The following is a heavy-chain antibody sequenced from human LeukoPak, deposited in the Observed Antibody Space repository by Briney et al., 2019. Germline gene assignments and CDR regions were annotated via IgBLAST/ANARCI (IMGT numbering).Heavy chain of an antibody. J-gene: IGHJ4*02. CDR2: ISSSGSNI. D-gene: IGHD6-19*01. Sequence: PGGSLRLSCAASGFTFSSYEMNWVRQAPGKGPEWVSYISSSGSNIYYADSVKGRFTVSRDNSKNTLYVQMNSLRAEDTALYYCAKHAGSGWYSDLDYWGQGTLVTVSS. V-gene: IGHV3-48*03. CDR1: GFTFSSYE. CDR3: AKHAGSGWYSDLDY.